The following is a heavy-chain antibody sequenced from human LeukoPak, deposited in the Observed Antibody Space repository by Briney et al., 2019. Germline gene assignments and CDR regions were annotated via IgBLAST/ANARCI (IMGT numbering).Heavy chain of an antibody. CDR2: IIPIFGTA. Sequence: SVKVSCKASGGTFSSYAISWVRQAPGQGLDWMGGIIPIFGTANYAQKFQGRVTITTDESTSTAYMELSSLRSEDTAVYYCGVAAAGPLYYYYMDVWGKGTTVTVSS. D-gene: IGHD6-13*01. V-gene: IGHV1-69*05. J-gene: IGHJ6*03. CDR1: GGTFSSYA. CDR3: GVAAAGPLYYYYMDV.